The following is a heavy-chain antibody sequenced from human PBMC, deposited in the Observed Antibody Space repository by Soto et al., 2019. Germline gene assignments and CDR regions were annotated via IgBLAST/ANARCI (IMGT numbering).Heavy chain of an antibody. CDR2: FDPEDGET. Sequence: ASVKVSCKVSGYTLTELSMHWVRQAPGKGLEWMGGFDPEDGETIYAQKFQGRVTMTEDKSTDTAYMELSSLRSDDTAVYYCATGAIRPKDYDFWSGTYYYYGMDVWGQGTTVTVSS. V-gene: IGHV1-24*01. CDR3: ATGAIRPKDYDFWSGTYYYYGMDV. J-gene: IGHJ6*02. CDR1: GYTLTELS. D-gene: IGHD3-3*01.